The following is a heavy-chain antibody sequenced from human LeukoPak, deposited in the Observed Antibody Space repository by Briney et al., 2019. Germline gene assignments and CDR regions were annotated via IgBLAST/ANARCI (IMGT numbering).Heavy chain of an antibody. Sequence: PGGSLRLSCAASGFPFSSYDMNWVRQAPGKGLEWLSYINSDSGTIYYADSVKGRFTISRDNAKNSLYLQTNSLRDEDTAVYYCARDLYNSGGDYWGQGTLVTVSS. D-gene: IGHD6-19*01. J-gene: IGHJ4*02. V-gene: IGHV3-48*02. CDR3: ARDLYNSGGDY. CDR1: GFPFSSYD. CDR2: INSDSGTI.